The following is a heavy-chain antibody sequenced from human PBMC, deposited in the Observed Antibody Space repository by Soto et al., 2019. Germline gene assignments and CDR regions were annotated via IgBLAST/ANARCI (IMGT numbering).Heavy chain of an antibody. V-gene: IGHV3-33*01. Sequence: PGGSLRLSCASSGFTFSSYGMHWVRQAPGKGLEWVAVIWYDGSNKYYADSVKGRFTISRDNSKNTLYLQMNSLRAEDTAVYYCARVHDSSGPQGLDYWGQGTLVTVSS. J-gene: IGHJ4*02. CDR2: IWYDGSNK. D-gene: IGHD3-22*01. CDR3: ARVHDSSGPQGLDY. CDR1: GFTFSSYG.